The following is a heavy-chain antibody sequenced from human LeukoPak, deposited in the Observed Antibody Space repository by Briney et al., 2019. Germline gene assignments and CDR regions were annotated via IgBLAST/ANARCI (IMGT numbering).Heavy chain of an antibody. CDR3: ARAYMTATRHFDY. V-gene: IGHV1-69*13. CDR1: GYTFTSYG. J-gene: IGHJ4*02. Sequence: SVKVSCKASGYTFTSYGISWVRQAPGQGLEWMGGIIPIFGSANYAQKFQGRVTITADESTSTAYMELSSLRSEDTAMYYCARAYMTATRHFDYWGQGTLVTVSS. D-gene: IGHD2-21*02. CDR2: IIPIFGSA.